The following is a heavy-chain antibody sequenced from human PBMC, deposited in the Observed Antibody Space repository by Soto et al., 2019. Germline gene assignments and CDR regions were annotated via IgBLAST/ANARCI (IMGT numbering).Heavy chain of an antibody. Sequence: SETLSLTCAVYGGSFSGHSWTWIRQSPGKGLEWIGDINHSGRVNYSPSLKSRVTISLDTSKKQFSLTLSAVTAADTAMYYCSTRAYDTNGYYRFDPWGQGTLVTVSS. D-gene: IGHD3-22*01. CDR1: GGSFSGHS. J-gene: IGHJ5*01. CDR2: INHSGRV. V-gene: IGHV4-34*01. CDR3: STRAYDTNGYYRFDP.